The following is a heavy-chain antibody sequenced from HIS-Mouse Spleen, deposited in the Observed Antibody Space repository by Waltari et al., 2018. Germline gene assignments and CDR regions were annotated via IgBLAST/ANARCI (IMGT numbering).Heavy chain of an antibody. J-gene: IGHJ4*02. CDR3: ARGHVQELVHFDY. D-gene: IGHD6-6*01. CDR2: INHSGST. V-gene: IGHV4-34*01. Sequence: QVQLQQWGAGLLKPSETLSLTCAVYGGSFSGYYWSWIRQPPGKGLEWIGEINHSGSTNYNPSLKSRVTISVDTSKNQFSLKLSSVTAADTAVYYCARGHVQELVHFDYWGQGTLVTVSS. CDR1: GGSFSGYY.